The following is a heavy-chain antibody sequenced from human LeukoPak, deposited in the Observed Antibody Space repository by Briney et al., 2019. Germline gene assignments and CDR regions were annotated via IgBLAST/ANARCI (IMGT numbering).Heavy chain of an antibody. J-gene: IGHJ4*02. Sequence: ASVKVSCKVSGYTLTSYDTNWVRQATGQGLEWMGWRDPNSGNTGYAQKFPSRVTITRKTSISTAYMELSSLKSEATALYYCASGYSSSWHCNVYFDYRGQGTPVTVSS. V-gene: IGHV1-8*01. CDR2: RDPNSGNT. CDR1: GYTLTSYD. D-gene: IGHD6-13*01. CDR3: ASGYSSSWHCNVYFDY.